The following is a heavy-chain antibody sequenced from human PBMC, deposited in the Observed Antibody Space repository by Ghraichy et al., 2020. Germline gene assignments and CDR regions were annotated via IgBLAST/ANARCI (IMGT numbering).Heavy chain of an antibody. V-gene: IGHV3-30*04. CDR2: ISYDGKNK. CDR1: GFILSKYA. Sequence: GGSLRLSCAASGFILSKYAMHWVRQAPGKGLEWVAVISYDGKNKHYADSVKGRFTISRDNSKNTLYLQMNSLRAEDTAVYYCARDSSFTADYYFVYWGQGTLVTVSS. CDR3: ARDSSFTADYYFVY. D-gene: IGHD5-18*01. J-gene: IGHJ4*02.